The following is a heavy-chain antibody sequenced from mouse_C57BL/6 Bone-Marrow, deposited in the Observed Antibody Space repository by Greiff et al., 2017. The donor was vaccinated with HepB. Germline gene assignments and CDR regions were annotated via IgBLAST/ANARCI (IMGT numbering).Heavy chain of an antibody. J-gene: IGHJ3*01. CDR3: VCGSSSWFAY. CDR2: IRSKSSNYAT. V-gene: IGHV10-3*01. Sequence: EVQGVESGGGLVQPKGSLKLSCAASGFTFNTYAMHWVRQAPGQGLEWVARIRSKSSNYATYYADSVKDRFTISRDDSQSMLYLQMNNLKTEDTSMYCCVCGSSSWFAYWGQGTLVTVSA. CDR1: GFTFNTYA. D-gene: IGHD1-1*01.